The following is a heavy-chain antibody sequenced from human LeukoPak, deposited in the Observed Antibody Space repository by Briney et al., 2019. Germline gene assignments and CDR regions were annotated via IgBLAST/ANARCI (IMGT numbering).Heavy chain of an antibody. CDR2: INPNSGGT. CDR3: ARDKGGYSLNWFDP. J-gene: IGHJ5*02. CDR1: GYTFTGYY. D-gene: IGHD5-18*01. V-gene: IGHV1-2*06. Sequence: ASMKVSCKASGYTFTGYYMHWVRQAPGQGLEWMGRINPNSGGTNYAQKFQGRVTMTRDTSISTAYMELSRLRSDDTAVYYCARDKGGYSLNWFDPWGQGTLVTVSS.